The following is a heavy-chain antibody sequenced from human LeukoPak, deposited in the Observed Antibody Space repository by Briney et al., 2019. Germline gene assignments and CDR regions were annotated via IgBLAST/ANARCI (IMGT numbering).Heavy chain of an antibody. J-gene: IGHJ4*02. Sequence: GGSLRLSCAASGFTFSSYAMSWVRQAPGKGLEWVSTISGSADSTYYADSVKGRFTISRDNSKNTLYLQMNNLRADDTALYYCAKDRVSYYNSVGYYFDYWGQGNLVTVSS. CDR2: ISGSADST. D-gene: IGHD3-22*01. V-gene: IGHV3-23*01. CDR1: GFTFSSYA. CDR3: AKDRVSYYNSVGYYFDY.